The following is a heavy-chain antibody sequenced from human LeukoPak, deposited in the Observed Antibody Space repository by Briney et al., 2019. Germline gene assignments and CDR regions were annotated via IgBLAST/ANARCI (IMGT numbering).Heavy chain of an antibody. Sequence: GGSLRLSCAASGFTFDDYAMHWVRQAPGKGLEWVSGISWNSGSIGYVDSVKGRFTISRDNAKNSLYLQMNSLRAEDMALYYCARDEAPDYWGQGTLVTVSS. CDR1: GFTFDDYA. V-gene: IGHV3-9*03. CDR3: ARDEAPDY. CDR2: ISWNSGSI. J-gene: IGHJ4*02.